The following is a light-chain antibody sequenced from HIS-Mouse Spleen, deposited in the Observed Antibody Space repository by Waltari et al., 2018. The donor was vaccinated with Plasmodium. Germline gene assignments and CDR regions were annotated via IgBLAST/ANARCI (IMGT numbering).Light chain of an antibody. CDR2: GAS. J-gene: IGKJ3*01. CDR3: QQYNNWSFT. CDR1: QSVSSN. V-gene: IGKV3-15*01. Sequence: EIVMTQYPATLSVSPGERATLSCRASQSVSSNLAWYQQKPGQAPRILIYGASTRATGIPARFSGSGSGTEFTLTISSLQSEDFAVYYCQQYNNWSFTFGPGTKVDIK.